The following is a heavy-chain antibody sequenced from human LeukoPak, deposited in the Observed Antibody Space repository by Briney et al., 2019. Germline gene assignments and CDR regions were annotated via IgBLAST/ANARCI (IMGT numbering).Heavy chain of an antibody. Sequence: ASVKVSCKVSGYTLTELSMHWVRQAPGKGLEWMGGFDPEDGETIYAQKFQGRVTMTEDTSTDTAYMELSSLRSEDTAVYYCATSRESHYYMDVWGKGTTVTVSS. V-gene: IGHV1-24*01. J-gene: IGHJ6*03. D-gene: IGHD3-10*01. CDR1: GYTLTELS. CDR2: FDPEDGET. CDR3: ATSRESHYYMDV.